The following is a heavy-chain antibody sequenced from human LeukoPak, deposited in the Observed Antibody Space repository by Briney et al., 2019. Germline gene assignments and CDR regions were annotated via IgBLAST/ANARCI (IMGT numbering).Heavy chain of an antibody. Sequence: ASVKVSCKASGYTFTGYYMHWVRQAPGQGLEWMGRINPNSGGTNYAQKFQGRVTMTRDTSISTAYMELSRLRSDDTAVYYGAREGRLAPHSDSFFSHSYWGQGTLVTVSS. CDR3: AREGRLAPHSDSFFSHSY. CDR1: GYTFTGYY. V-gene: IGHV1-2*06. CDR2: INPNSGGT. J-gene: IGHJ4*02. D-gene: IGHD3-22*01.